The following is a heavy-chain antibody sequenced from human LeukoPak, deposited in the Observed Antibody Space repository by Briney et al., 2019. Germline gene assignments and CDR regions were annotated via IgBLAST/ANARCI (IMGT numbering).Heavy chain of an antibody. CDR3: ARHFYGSGDY. CDR2: ISGDGTST. Sequence: GGSLRLSCTASGFTFSGYWMHWVRQAPGKGLVWVSRISGDGTSTTYADSVKGRFTISRDNAKNTLYLQMNSLRAEGTAVYYCARHFYGSGDYWGQGTLVTVSS. V-gene: IGHV3-74*01. CDR1: GFTFSGYW. D-gene: IGHD6-19*01. J-gene: IGHJ4*02.